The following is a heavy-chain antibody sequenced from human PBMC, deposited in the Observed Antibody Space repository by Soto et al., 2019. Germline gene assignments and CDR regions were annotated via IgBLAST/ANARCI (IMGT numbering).Heavy chain of an antibody. CDR1: GFTFSSCA. D-gene: IGHD4-17*01. Sequence: EVQLLESGGGLMQPGGSLRLSCAASGFTFSSCAMSWVRQAPGKGLEWVSSLSSSGESTYYADSVKGRFTISRDNSKNTLYLQMNSLRVDDTAVYYCAKAYGDEAYWGQVTLVTVSS. J-gene: IGHJ4*02. CDR2: LSSSGEST. CDR3: AKAYGDEAY. V-gene: IGHV3-23*01.